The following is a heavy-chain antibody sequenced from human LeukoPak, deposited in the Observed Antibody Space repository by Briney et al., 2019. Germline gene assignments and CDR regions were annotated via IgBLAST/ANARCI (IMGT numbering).Heavy chain of an antibody. D-gene: IGHD3-3*01. Sequence: GGSLRLSCAASGFTFSSYSMNWVRQAPGKGLEWVSYISSSRSTIYYADSVKGRFTISRDNAKNSLYLQMNSLRAEDTAVYYCARASRITIFGVTNYYFDYWGQGTLVTVSS. J-gene: IGHJ4*02. CDR1: GFTFSSYS. CDR2: ISSSRSTI. V-gene: IGHV3-48*01. CDR3: ARASRITIFGVTNYYFDY.